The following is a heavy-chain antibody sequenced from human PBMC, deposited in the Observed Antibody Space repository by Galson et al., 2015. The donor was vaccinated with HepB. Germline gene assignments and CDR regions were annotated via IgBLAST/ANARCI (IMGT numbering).Heavy chain of an antibody. CDR1: GFTFSSYA. Sequence: SLRLSCAASGFTFSSYAMSWVRQAPGKGLEWVSYISSSGSTIYYADSVKGRFTISRDNAKNSLYLQMNSLRAEDTAVYYCARASDILTGHYPGYWGQGTLVTVSS. D-gene: IGHD3-9*01. V-gene: IGHV3-11*01. CDR3: ARASDILTGHYPGY. J-gene: IGHJ4*02. CDR2: ISSSGSTI.